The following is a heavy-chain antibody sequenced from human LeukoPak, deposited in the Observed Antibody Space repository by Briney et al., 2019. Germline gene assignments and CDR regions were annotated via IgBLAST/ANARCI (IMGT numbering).Heavy chain of an antibody. CDR2: IRTDGSVP. D-gene: IGHD3-10*01. Sequence: PGGSLRLSCEVSGFTFSYYMMTWVRQAPGEGLEWVANIRTDGSVPSYVDSVKGRFTISRDNAKSSLYLQMNNLRVEDTAVYYCARDKDFTIDYWGQGTLVTVSS. CDR3: ARDKDFTIDY. J-gene: IGHJ4*02. CDR1: GFTFSYYM. V-gene: IGHV3-7*01.